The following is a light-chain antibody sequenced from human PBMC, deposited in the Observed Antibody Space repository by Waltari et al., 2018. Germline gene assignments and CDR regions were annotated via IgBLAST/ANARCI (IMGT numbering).Light chain of an antibody. Sequence: QSALTQPASVSGSPGLSITLTCPGTSRALAYYKYVSSYQQRSGKAPKLMISDVNNRPSGVSNRFSGSESGNTASLTISGLQAEDEADYYCCSYGGTGTHVVFGGGTKLTVL. CDR2: DVN. V-gene: IGLV2-23*02. CDR3: CSYGGTGTHVV. J-gene: IGLJ2*01. CDR1: SRALAYYKY.